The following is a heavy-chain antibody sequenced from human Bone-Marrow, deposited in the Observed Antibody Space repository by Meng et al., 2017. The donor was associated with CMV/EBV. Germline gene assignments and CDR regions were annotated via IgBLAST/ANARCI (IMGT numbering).Heavy chain of an antibody. Sequence: VGRGGSGGGGVQAGRSLRLAGAASGFTFSSYAMHWVRQAPGKGLEWVAVISYDGSNKYYADSVKGRFTISRDNSKNTLYLQMNSLRAEDTAVYYCARAHYGSGSDGSNWGQGTLVTVSS. V-gene: IGHV3-30-3*01. CDR1: GFTFSSYA. J-gene: IGHJ4*02. D-gene: IGHD3-10*01. CDR3: ARAHYGSGSDGSN. CDR2: ISYDGSNK.